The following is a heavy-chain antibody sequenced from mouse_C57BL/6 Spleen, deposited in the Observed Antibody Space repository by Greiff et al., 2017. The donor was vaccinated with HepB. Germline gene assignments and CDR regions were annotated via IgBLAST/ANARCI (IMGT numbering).Heavy chain of an antibody. V-gene: IGHV1-69*01. CDR3: ARLGNYEGYAMDY. CDR2: IDPSDSYT. CDR1: GYTFTSYW. J-gene: IGHJ4*01. Sequence: VQLQQPGAELVMPGASVKLSCKASGYTFTSYWMHWVKQRPGQGLEWIGEIDPSDSYTNYNQKFKGKSTLTVDKSSSTAYMQLSSLTSEDSAVYYCARLGNYEGYAMDYWGQGTSVTVSS. D-gene: IGHD2-1*01.